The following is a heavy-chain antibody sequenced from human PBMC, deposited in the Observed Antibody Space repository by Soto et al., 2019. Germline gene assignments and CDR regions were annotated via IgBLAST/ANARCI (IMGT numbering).Heavy chain of an antibody. V-gene: IGHV1-69*04. J-gene: IGHJ4*02. CDR2: INPILGIA. CDR3: ARDLPLYSSSSVGGD. D-gene: IGHD6-6*01. Sequence: ASVKVSCKASGGTFSSYTISWVRQAPGQGLEWMGRINPILGIANYAQKFQGRVTITADKSTSTAYMGLSSLGSEDTAVYYGARDLPLYSSSSVGGDWGQGTLVTVSS. CDR1: GGTFSSYT.